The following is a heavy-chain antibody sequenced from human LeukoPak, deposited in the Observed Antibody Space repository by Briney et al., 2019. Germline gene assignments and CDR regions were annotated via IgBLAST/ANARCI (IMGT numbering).Heavy chain of an antibody. Sequence: GRSLRLSCAASGFTFTSHGFHWVRQAPGKGLEWVALIWFDGSKRNYGDSFQGRFTISRDDSTDTLHLQMNSLRVDDTAVYYRARDRSYGSLDDWGPGTLVTVSP. D-gene: IGHD1-26*01. V-gene: IGHV3-33*01. CDR2: IWFDGSKR. CDR1: GFTFTSHG. CDR3: ARDRSYGSLDD. J-gene: IGHJ4*02.